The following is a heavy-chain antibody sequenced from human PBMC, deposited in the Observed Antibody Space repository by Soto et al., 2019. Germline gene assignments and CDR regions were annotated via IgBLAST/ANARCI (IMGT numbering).Heavy chain of an antibody. J-gene: IGHJ6*02. D-gene: IGHD6-13*01. CDR2: ISSSSSYI. CDR1: GFTFSSYS. Sequence: PGGSLRLSCAASGFTFSSYSMNWVRQAPGKGLEWVSSISSSSSYIYYADSAKGRFTISRDNAKNSLYLQMNSLRAEDTAVYYCARDLAAAGVYYYYGMDVWGQGTTVTVSS. V-gene: IGHV3-21*01. CDR3: ARDLAAAGVYYYYGMDV.